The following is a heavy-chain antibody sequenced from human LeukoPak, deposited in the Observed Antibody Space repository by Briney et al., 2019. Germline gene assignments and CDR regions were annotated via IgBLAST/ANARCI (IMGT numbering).Heavy chain of an antibody. CDR2: ISSNGDNT. J-gene: IGHJ4*02. CDR3: VRGTGY. V-gene: IGHV3-64D*06. Sequence: GGSLRLSCSVSGFTLSTYVMHWVRQAPGKGLEYVSAISSNGDNTYYADSVKGRFTISRDNSKNTLYLQMSSLRADDTAVYYCVRGTGYWGQGTLVTVSS. CDR1: GFTLSTYV.